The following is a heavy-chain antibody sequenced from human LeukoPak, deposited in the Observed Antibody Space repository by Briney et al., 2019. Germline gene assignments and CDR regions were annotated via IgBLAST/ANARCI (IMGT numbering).Heavy chain of an antibody. CDR2: IRYDGSNK. CDR3: AKPPPYCSSTSCYTLVV. J-gene: IGHJ4*02. D-gene: IGHD2-2*02. V-gene: IGHV3-30*02. Sequence: GGSLRLSCAASGFTFSSYGMHWVRQAPGKGLEWVAFIRYDGSNKYYADSVKGRFTISRDNSKNTLYLQMNSLRAEDTAVYYCAKPPPYCSSTSCYTLVVWGQGTLVTVSS. CDR1: GFTFSSYG.